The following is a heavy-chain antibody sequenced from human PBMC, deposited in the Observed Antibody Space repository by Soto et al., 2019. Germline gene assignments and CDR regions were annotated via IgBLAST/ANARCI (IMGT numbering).Heavy chain of an antibody. CDR1: GYTFTRYG. D-gene: IGHD2-8*01. J-gene: IGHJ6*02. CDR3: AKNGQPPYYYYGMDV. Sequence: QGQLVQSGAEVKKPGASVKVSCKASGYTFTRYGISWVRQAPGQGLEWMGWISGYNGDTNYAQKFQGRVTMTIDTSTSTAYMELGSLTSDDTAVYYCAKNGQPPYYYYGMDVWGQGTTVTVSS. CDR2: ISGYNGDT. V-gene: IGHV1-18*01.